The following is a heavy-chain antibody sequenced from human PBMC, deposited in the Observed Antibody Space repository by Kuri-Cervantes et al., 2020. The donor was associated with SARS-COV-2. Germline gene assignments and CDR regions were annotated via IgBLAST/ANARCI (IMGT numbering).Heavy chain of an antibody. J-gene: IGHJ6*03. CDR3: ARTYDYVWGSFPIYYMDV. CDR2: INHSGST. V-gene: IGHV4-34*01. D-gene: IGHD3-16*01. CDR1: GGSFSGYY. Sequence: SETLSLTCAVYGGSFSGYYWSWIRQPPGKGLEWIGEINHSGSTNYNPSLKSRVTISVDTSKNQFSLKLSSVTAADTAVYYCARTYDYVWGSFPIYYMDVWGKGTTVTVSS.